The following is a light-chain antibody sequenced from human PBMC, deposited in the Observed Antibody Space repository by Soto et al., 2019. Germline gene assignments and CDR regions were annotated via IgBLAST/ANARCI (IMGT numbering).Light chain of an antibody. CDR2: EVS. V-gene: IGLV2-8*01. Sequence: QSALTQPPSASGSFGQSVTISCTGTSSDVGGYNYVSWYQQYPGKAPKLMIYEVSERPSGVPDRFSGSKSGNTASLTVSGLQADDEADYYCSSYSGTNYHYVLGTGTKVTVL. CDR3: SSYSGTNYHYV. J-gene: IGLJ1*01. CDR1: SSDVGGYNY.